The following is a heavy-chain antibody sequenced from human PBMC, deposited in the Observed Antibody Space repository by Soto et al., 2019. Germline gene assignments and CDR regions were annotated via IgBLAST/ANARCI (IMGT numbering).Heavy chain of an antibody. V-gene: IGHV3-23*01. D-gene: IGHD1-26*01. J-gene: IGHJ4*02. CDR2: LSNTGRRT. CDR3: ATEMGATQGPFDN. Sequence: EVQVLESGGGLVQPGGSLRLSCVVSVFPFGANAMSWVRQAPGKGLEWVSGLSNTGRRTSYADSVKGRFSISRDNSENTVYLQMNSLRVEDTVVYYCATEMGATQGPFDNWGQGTLVTVSS. CDR1: VFPFGANA.